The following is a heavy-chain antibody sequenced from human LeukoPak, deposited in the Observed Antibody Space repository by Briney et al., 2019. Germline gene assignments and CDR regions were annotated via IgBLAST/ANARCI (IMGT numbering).Heavy chain of an antibody. J-gene: IGHJ4*02. CDR3: ARDLASRAGDCYSDGFDY. Sequence: GGSLRLSCAASGFSFSSYWMSWVRQASGKGLEWVANIKQDGSEKDYVDSVKGRFTISRDNAKNSLYLQMNSLRAEDTAVYYCARDLASRAGDCYSDGFDYWGQGTLVTVSS. V-gene: IGHV3-7*01. CDR1: GFSFSSYW. CDR2: IKQDGSEK. D-gene: IGHD2-21*02.